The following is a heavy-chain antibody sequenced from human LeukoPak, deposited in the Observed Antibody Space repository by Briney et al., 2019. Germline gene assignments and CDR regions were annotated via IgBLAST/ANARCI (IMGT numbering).Heavy chain of an antibody. CDR2: IYPGDSDT. CDR1: GYSFTSHW. Sequence: GESLKISCKGSGYSFTSHWIGWVRQMPGKGLEWMGIIYPGDSDTRYSPSFQGQVTISADKSISTAYLQWSSLKASDTAMYYCARRVGFDDSSGYYYADWGQVTLVTVSS. D-gene: IGHD3-22*01. J-gene: IGHJ4*02. CDR3: ARRVGFDDSSGYYYAD. V-gene: IGHV5-51*01.